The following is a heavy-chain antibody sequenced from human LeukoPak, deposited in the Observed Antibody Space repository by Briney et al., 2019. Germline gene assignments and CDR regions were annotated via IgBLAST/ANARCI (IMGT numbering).Heavy chain of an antibody. CDR2: IYWNDDK. CDR3: AHRASSSHPFDY. V-gene: IGHV2-5*01. CDR1: GGSISSLYW. Sequence: TLSLTCSVSGGSISSLYWSWIRQPPGKALEWLALIYWNDDKRYSPSLKSRLTITKDTSKNQVVLTMTNMDPVDTATYYCAHRASSSHPFDYWGQGTLVTVSS. D-gene: IGHD2/OR15-2a*01. J-gene: IGHJ4*02.